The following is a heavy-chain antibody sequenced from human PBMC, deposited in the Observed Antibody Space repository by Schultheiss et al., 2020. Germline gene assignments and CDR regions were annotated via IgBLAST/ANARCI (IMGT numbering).Heavy chain of an antibody. D-gene: IGHD3-16*01. Sequence: GGSLRLSCAASGFTFSSYGMHWVRQAPGKGLEWVALISYDETNKYYADSVKGRLTISRDNSKNTLYLQMNSLRAEDTAVYYCAKEIGLGSGPFGAFDIWGQGTMVTVSS. J-gene: IGHJ3*02. CDR3: AKEIGLGSGPFGAFDI. CDR2: ISYDETNK. V-gene: IGHV3-30*18. CDR1: GFTFSSYG.